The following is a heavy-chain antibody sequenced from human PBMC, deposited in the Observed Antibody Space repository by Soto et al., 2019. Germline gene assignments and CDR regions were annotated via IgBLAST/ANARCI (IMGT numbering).Heavy chain of an antibody. CDR2: ISPSCGVT. CDR1: GYTFTSYG. V-gene: IGHV1-18*01. D-gene: IGHD2-21*01. Sequence: QVQLVQSEGEVRQPGASVKVSCRASGYTFTSYGIIWVRQAPGQGLEWMGYISPSCGVTRYAQNLQGRVTLTTDTSTTTAYMELRSLSSDDTAVYYCAREMWTRTGPQNFFDYWGLGALVTVSS. CDR3: AREMWTRTGPQNFFDY. J-gene: IGHJ4*02.